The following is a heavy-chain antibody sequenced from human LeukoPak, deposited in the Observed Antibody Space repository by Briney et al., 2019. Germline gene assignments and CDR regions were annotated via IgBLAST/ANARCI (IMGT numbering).Heavy chain of an antibody. Sequence: GGSLRLSCAASGFTFTSYSMNWVRQAPGKGLEWVSTISGGGGSTYYADSVKGRFTISRDNPKNTLYLQVNSLRAEDTAVYYCAKGGKWDVTPFDYWGQGTLVTVSS. J-gene: IGHJ4*02. V-gene: IGHV3-23*01. CDR2: ISGGGGST. CDR1: GFTFTSYS. D-gene: IGHD1-26*01. CDR3: AKGGKWDVTPFDY.